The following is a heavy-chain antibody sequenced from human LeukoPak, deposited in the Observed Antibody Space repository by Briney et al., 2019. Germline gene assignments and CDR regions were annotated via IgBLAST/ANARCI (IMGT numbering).Heavy chain of an antibody. J-gene: IGHJ4*02. Sequence: SETLSLTCTVSGGSISSYYWSWIRQPAGKGLEWLGRIYTSGSTNYNPSLKRRRNMTLDTSNNQFSLKLSSVTAADTAMYYCARYANNYYDSSGLAYWGQGTLVTVSS. V-gene: IGHV4-4*07. CDR2: IYTSGST. CDR3: ARYANNYYDSSGLAY. CDR1: GGSISSYY. D-gene: IGHD3-22*01.